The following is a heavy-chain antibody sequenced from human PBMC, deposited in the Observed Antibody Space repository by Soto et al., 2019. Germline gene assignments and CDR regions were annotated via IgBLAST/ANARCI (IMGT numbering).Heavy chain of an antibody. CDR2: INNGGGT. J-gene: IGHJ4*02. V-gene: IGHV1-2*02. Sequence: QVQLVKSGAEVTKPGASVRVSCKASQYTFSNYYLHCVQQAPGQRPEWMGWINNGGGTIYAQEFQGMLTITRDTSITTAYMELSRLSSDDTGVYYCDTSSDWSPLLDYWGQGSLVTFSS. CDR1: QYTFSNYY. CDR3: DTSSDWSPLLDY. D-gene: IGHD6-19*01.